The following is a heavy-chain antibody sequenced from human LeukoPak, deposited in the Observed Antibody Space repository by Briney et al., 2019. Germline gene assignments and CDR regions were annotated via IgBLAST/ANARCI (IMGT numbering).Heavy chain of an antibody. CDR3: AREVEQQPPDY. CDR2: INPSGGST. Sequence: ASVKVSCKASGCTFTSYYIHWVRQAPGQGLEWMGIINPSGGSTSYAQKFQGRVTMTRDTSTSTVYMELSSLRSEDTAVYYCAREVEQQPPDYWGQGTLVTVSS. CDR1: GCTFTSYY. D-gene: IGHD5-24*01. J-gene: IGHJ4*02. V-gene: IGHV1-46*01.